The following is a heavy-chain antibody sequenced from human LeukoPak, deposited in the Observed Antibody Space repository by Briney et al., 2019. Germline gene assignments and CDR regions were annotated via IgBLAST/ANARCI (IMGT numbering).Heavy chain of an antibody. Sequence: SETLSLTCTVSGGSISSCYLNWIRQPAGKGLEWIGRIFTSGTTNYNPSLKSRVTMTVDTSKNQFSLRLSSVTAADTAVYYCAQGTPGSSNWYWGQGTLVTVSS. V-gene: IGHV4-4*07. CDR3: AQGTPGSSNWY. D-gene: IGHD6-13*01. CDR1: GGSISSCY. CDR2: IFTSGTT. J-gene: IGHJ4*02.